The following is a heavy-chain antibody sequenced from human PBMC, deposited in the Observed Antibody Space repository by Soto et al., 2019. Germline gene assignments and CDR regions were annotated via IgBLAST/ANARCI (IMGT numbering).Heavy chain of an antibody. CDR1: GYTFTSYG. CDR2: ISAYNGIT. CDR3: ARERYCSGGSCYCCYFDY. Sequence: ASVKVSCKASGYTFTSYGISWVRQSPGQGLEWMGWISAYNGITNYAQKLQGRVTMTTDTSTSTAYMELRSLRSDDTAVYYCARERYCSGGSCYCCYFDYWGQGTLVTVSS. D-gene: IGHD2-15*01. V-gene: IGHV1-18*01. J-gene: IGHJ4*02.